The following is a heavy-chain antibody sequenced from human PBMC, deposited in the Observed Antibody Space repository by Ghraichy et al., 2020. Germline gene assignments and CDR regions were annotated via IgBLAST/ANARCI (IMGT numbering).Heavy chain of an antibody. CDR2: INHSGST. CDR3: ARSPRITGIIRAGWFDP. V-gene: IGHV4-34*01. D-gene: IGHD1-20*01. J-gene: IGHJ5*02. Sequence: SETLSLTCAVYGGSFSGYYWSWIRQPPGKGLEWIGEINHSGSTNYNPSLKSRVTISVDTSKNQFSLKLSSVTAADTAVYYCARSPRITGIIRAGWFDPWGQGTLVTVSS. CDR1: GGSFSGYY.